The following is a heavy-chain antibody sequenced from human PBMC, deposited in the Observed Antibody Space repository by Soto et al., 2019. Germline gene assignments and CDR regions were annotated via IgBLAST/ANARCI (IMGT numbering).Heavy chain of an antibody. CDR2: IRSGRYGGTA. CDR1: GFTFGDFA. CDR3: TTIPRNRYGYPFDC. D-gene: IGHD5-18*01. Sequence: EKQLVESGGGLVNPGRSLRLSCTGSGFTFGDFAMSWFRQTAGKGLECVGFIRSGRYGGTADYAASVKGRFTISRDDSKSVAYLQMNSLKSEDTGLYYCTTIPRNRYGYPFDCWGQGTLVTVSS. V-gene: IGHV3-49*05. J-gene: IGHJ4*02.